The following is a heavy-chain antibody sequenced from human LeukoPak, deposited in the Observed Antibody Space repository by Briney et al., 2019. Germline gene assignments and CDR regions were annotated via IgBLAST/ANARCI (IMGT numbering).Heavy chain of an antibody. CDR3: AKSNYDSSGYPEFFDH. J-gene: IGHJ4*02. CDR1: GFTFSSYA. Sequence: GGSLRLSCAASGFTFSSYAMSWVRQAPGKGLEWVSAISGSGGSTYYADSVKGRFTISRDNSKNTLYLQMNSLRAEDTAVYYCAKSNYDSSGYPEFFDHWGQGTLVIVSS. D-gene: IGHD3-22*01. CDR2: ISGSGGST. V-gene: IGHV3-23*01.